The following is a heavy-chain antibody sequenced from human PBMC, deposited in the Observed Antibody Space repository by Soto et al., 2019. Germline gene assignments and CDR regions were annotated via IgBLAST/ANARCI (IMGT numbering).Heavy chain of an antibody. D-gene: IGHD2-15*01. CDR3: AKDKVDHNSVWDPFDI. CDR1: GFTFSDYA. J-gene: IGHJ3*02. CDR2: LGGSNSDT. Sequence: EEQLLESGGGLGQPGGSLRLSCAASGFTFSDYAMSWVRQAPGKGLEWVSGLGGSNSDTHYAASVEGRFTVSRDNSRSTLFLQMNSLRVEDTAVYYCAKDKVDHNSVWDPFDIWGQGTMVTVSA. V-gene: IGHV3-23*01.